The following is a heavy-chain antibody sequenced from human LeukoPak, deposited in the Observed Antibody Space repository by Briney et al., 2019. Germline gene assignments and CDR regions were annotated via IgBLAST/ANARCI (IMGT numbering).Heavy chain of an antibody. V-gene: IGHV3-30*18. J-gene: IGHJ4*02. Sequence: PGGSLRLSCAASGFTFSSYEMNWVRQAPGKGLEWVAVISYDGSNKYYADSVKGRFTISRDNSKNTLYLQMNSLRAEDTAVYYCAKVISSSWYYFDYWGQGTLVTVSS. D-gene: IGHD6-13*01. CDR2: ISYDGSNK. CDR1: GFTFSSYE. CDR3: AKVISSSWYYFDY.